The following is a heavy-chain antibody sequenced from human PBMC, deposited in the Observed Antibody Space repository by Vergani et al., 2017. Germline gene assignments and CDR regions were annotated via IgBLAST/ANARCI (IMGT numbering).Heavy chain of an antibody. CDR1: GGTFSSYA. J-gene: IGHJ6*03. D-gene: IGHD6-19*01. CDR3: ARESPPPRSIAVAGRGYYYYYMDV. Sequence: QVQLVQSGAEVKKPGSSVKVSCKASGGTFSSYAISWVRQAPGQGLEWMGGIIPIFGTANYAQKFQGRVTITADESTSTAYMELSSLRSEDTAVYYCARESPPPRSIAVAGRGYYYYYMDVWGKGTTVTVSS. V-gene: IGHV1-69*01. CDR2: IIPIFGTA.